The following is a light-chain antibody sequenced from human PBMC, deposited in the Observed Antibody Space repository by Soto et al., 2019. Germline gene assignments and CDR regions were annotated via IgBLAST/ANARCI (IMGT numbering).Light chain of an antibody. CDR2: TNN. J-gene: IGLJ7*01. CDR3: AAWDDSLNGPV. Sequence: QAVVTQPPSASGTPGQRVTISCSGSGSNIGSNSVYWYQQLPGTAPKLLIYTNNQRPSGVPDRFSGSKSGTSASLAISGLQSEDEADYSCAAWDDSLNGPVFGGGTQLTVL. CDR1: GSNIGSNS. V-gene: IGLV1-44*01.